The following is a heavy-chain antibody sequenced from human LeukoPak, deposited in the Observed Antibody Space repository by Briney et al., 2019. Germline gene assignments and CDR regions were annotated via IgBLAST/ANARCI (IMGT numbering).Heavy chain of an antibody. J-gene: IGHJ4*02. D-gene: IGHD6-13*01. CDR3: AKDVRGSTSWYGLDY. Sequence: PGGSLRLSCAASGFTFSSYSMNWVRQAPGKGLEWVSSIRSSSSYIYYADSLKGRFTISRDNAKNSLYLQMNSLRGEDTALYYCAKDVRGSTSWYGLDYWGQGTLVTVSS. V-gene: IGHV3-21*04. CDR2: IRSSSSYI. CDR1: GFTFSSYS.